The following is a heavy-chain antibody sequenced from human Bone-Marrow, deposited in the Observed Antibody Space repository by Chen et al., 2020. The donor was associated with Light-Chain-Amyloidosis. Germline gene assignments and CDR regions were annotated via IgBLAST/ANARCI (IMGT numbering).Heavy chain of an antibody. D-gene: IGHD5-12*01. V-gene: IGHV5-51*01. J-gene: IGHJ4*02. CDR1: GYTFPNYW. CDR2: IYPDDSDA. CDR3: ARRRDGYNFDY. Sequence: KISCKGSGYTFPNYWIGWVRQMPGKGLEWMGVIYPDDSDARYSPSFEGQVTISADKSITTAYLQWRSVKASDTAMYYCARRRDGYNFDYWGQGTLVTVSS.